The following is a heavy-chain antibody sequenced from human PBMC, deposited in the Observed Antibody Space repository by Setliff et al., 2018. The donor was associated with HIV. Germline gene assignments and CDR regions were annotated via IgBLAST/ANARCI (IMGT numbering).Heavy chain of an antibody. V-gene: IGHV4-34*01. CDR1: DGSLSGYY. Sequence: ETLSLTCAVFDGSLSGYYWSWIRRPPGKGLEWTGEIDHSGSTNYNPSLRSRVIISVDTSKNQFSLKLSSVTAADTAVYYCARNIEWEPYAFDIWGQGTMVTVSS. J-gene: IGHJ3*02. CDR3: ARNIEWEPYAFDI. CDR2: IDHSGST. D-gene: IGHD1-26*01.